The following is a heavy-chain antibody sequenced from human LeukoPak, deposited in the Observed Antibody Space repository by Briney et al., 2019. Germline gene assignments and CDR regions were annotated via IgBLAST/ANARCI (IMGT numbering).Heavy chain of an antibody. CDR1: GLTFSTYW. J-gene: IGHJ4*02. V-gene: IGHV3-7*01. CDR2: IKEDGSAK. Sequence: GGSLRLSCAAPGLTFSTYWMSWVRQAPGKGLEWVANIKEDGSAKYYVGSVKGRFTISRDNAKKSLYLQMTSLRAEDTAVYFCASGFLDDFWSGHFWGQGTLVTVSS. D-gene: IGHD3-3*01. CDR3: ASGFLDDFWSGHF.